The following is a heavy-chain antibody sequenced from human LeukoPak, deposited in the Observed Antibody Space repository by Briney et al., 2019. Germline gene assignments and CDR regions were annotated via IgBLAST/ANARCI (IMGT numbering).Heavy chain of an antibody. CDR2: IKYDGSQK. V-gene: IGHV3-7*03. D-gene: IGHD3-22*01. J-gene: IGHJ4*02. CDR3: ARDWNYYENSGFYFEH. CDR1: GFTFSNYW. Sequence: GGSLRLSCAASGFTFSNYWMSWVRQAPGKGQEWVTIIKYDGSQKYYADSVKGRFTISRDNAKNSLSLQMNSLRVEDTAVYYCARDWNYYENSGFYFEHWGQGTLVTVSS.